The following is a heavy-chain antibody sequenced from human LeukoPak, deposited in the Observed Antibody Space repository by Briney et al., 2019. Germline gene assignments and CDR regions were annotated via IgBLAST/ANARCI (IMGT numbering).Heavy chain of an antibody. CDR3: ARYYYDSSGYHDFDY. CDR1: GGSISSSSW. J-gene: IGHJ4*02. D-gene: IGHD3-22*01. Sequence: SGTLSLTCAVSGGSISSSSWWSWVRQPPGKGLEWIGEIYHSGSTNYNPSLKSRVTISVDKSKNQFSLKLSSVTAADTAVYYCARYYYDSSGYHDFDYWGQGTLVTVSS. CDR2: IYHSGST. V-gene: IGHV4-4*02.